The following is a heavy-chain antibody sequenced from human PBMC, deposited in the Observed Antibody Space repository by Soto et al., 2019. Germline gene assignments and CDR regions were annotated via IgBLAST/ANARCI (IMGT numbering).Heavy chain of an antibody. CDR3: ARGRGGWFINQLLNAFDI. J-gene: IGHJ3*02. V-gene: IGHV4-59*01. CDR2: IYYSGST. CDR1: GGSISSYY. Sequence: QVQLQESGPGLVKPSETLSLTCTVSGGSISSYYWSWIRQPPGKGLEWIGYIYYSGSTNYNPSLTCRFTIAVDTSKNQFSLKLSSVTAADTAVYYCARGRGGWFINQLLNAFDIWGQGTMVTVSS. D-gene: IGHD2-2*01.